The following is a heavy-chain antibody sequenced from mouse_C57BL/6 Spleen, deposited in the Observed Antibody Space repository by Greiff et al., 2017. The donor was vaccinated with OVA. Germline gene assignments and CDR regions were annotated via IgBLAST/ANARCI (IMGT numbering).Heavy chain of an antibody. J-gene: IGHJ4*01. D-gene: IGHD4-1*01. CDR2: IDPSDSET. Sequence: QVQLQQPGAELVRPGSSVKLSCKASGYTFTSYWMHWVKQRPIQGLEWIGNIDPSDSETHYNQKFKDKATLTVDKSSSTAYLQLSSLTSEDSAVYYCARRRRTGTENAMDYWGQGTSVTVSS. CDR3: ARRRRTGTENAMDY. V-gene: IGHV1-52*01. CDR1: GYTFTSYW.